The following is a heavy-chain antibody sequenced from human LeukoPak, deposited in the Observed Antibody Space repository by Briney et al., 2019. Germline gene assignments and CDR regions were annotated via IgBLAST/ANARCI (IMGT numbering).Heavy chain of an antibody. D-gene: IGHD2-2*01. CDR1: GGSISSGSYY. CDR3: ARDCSSTSCYGGGNYYMDV. V-gene: IGHV4-61*02. J-gene: IGHJ6*03. Sequence: SETLSLTCTVSGGSISSGSYYWSWIRQPAGKGLEWIGRIYTSGSTNYNPSLKSRVTISVDTSKNQFSLKLSSVTAADTAVYYCARDCSSTSCYGGGNYYMDVWGKGTTVTISS. CDR2: IYTSGST.